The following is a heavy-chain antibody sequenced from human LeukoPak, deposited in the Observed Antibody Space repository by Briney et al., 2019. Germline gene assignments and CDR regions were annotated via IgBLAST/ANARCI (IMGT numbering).Heavy chain of an antibody. V-gene: IGHV3-23*01. J-gene: IGHJ4*02. D-gene: IGHD3-22*01. CDR3: AIMHGYYDGSGYWVQ. Sequence: QPGGSLRLSCAASGFTFSSYAMSWVRPAPGKGLEWVSFITTSGGSTSYADSVEGRFTISRDNPRNTLYMQMNSLRDEDTAVYYCAIMHGYYDGSGYWVQWGQGTLVTVSS. CDR2: ITTSGGST. CDR1: GFTFSSYA.